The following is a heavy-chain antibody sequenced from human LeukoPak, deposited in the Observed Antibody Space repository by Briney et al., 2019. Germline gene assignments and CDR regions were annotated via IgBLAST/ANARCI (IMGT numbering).Heavy chain of an antibody. J-gene: IGHJ4*02. CDR2: IYHSGST. CDR1: GGSFSGYY. Sequence: SETLPLTCAVYGGSFSGYYWSWIRQPPGKGLEWIGEIYHSGSTNYNPSLKSRVTILIDKSKNQFSLKLSSVTAADTAVYYCARLSLKVLEWSPTKGKETHYFDYWGQGTLVPVSS. D-gene: IGHD3-3*01. V-gene: IGHV4-34*01. CDR3: ARLSLKVLEWSPTKGKETHYFDY.